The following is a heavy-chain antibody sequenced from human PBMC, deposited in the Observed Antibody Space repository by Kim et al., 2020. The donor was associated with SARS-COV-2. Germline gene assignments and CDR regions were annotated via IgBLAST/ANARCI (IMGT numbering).Heavy chain of an antibody. CDR2: IYPGDSDT. V-gene: IGHV5-51*01. Sequence: GESLKISCKGSGYSFTSYWIGWVRQMPGKGLEWMGIIYPGDSDTRYSPSFQGQVTISADKSISTAYLQWSSLKASDTAMYYCARHYLADYGEFYYGMDVWGQGTTVTVSS. D-gene: IGHD4-17*01. J-gene: IGHJ6*02. CDR3: ARHYLADYGEFYYGMDV. CDR1: GYSFTSYW.